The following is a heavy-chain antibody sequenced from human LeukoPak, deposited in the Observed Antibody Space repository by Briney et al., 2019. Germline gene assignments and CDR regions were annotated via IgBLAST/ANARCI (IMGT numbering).Heavy chain of an antibody. CDR1: GFTFSSYS. D-gene: IGHD3-10*01. Sequence: GGSLRLSCAASGFTFSSYSMSWVRQAPGKGLEWVANIKEDGSEKYYVDSLKGRFTISRDNAKDSLYLQMNSLRAEDTAVYYCARARGYFDNWGQGTLVTVSS. J-gene: IGHJ4*02. CDR3: ARARGYFDN. V-gene: IGHV3-7*01. CDR2: IKEDGSEK.